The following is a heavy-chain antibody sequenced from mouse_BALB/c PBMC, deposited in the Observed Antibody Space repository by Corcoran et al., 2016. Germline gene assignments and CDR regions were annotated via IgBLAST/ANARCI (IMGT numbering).Heavy chain of an antibody. CDR3: ARWDWYFDV. J-gene: IGHJ1*01. V-gene: IGHV14-3*02. CDR2: IDPANGNT. CDR1: GFNIKDTY. Sequence: EVQLQQSGAELVKPGASVKLSCTASGFNIKDTYMHWVKQRPEQGLEWIGRIDPANGNTTYDPKFQVKATITADTSSNTGYLQLSNLTSEDTAVYYCARWDWYFDVWGAGTTVTVSS.